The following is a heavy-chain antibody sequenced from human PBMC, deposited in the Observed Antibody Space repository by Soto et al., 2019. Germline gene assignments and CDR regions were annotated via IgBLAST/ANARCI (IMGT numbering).Heavy chain of an antibody. D-gene: IGHD3-3*01. Sequence: GGSLRLSCAASGFTFSSYVMHWVRQAPGKGLEWVAVISYDGSNKYYADSVKGRFTISRDNSKNTLYLQMNSLRAEDTAVYYCAKDLRRITIFGVVTTNYYYYYMDVWGKGTTVTVSS. CDR3: AKDLRRITIFGVVTTNYYYYYMDV. CDR2: ISYDGSNK. J-gene: IGHJ6*03. V-gene: IGHV3-30*18. CDR1: GFTFSSYV.